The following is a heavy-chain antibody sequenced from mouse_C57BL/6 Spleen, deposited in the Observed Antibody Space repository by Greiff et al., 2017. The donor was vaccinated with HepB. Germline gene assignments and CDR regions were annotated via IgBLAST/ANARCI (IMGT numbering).Heavy chain of an antibody. J-gene: IGHJ2*01. CDR1: GYTFTSYW. Sequence: QVQLQQSGAELVKPGASVKLSCKASGYTFTSYWMQWVKQRPGQGLEWIGEIDPSDSYTNYNQKFKGKATLTVDTSSSTAYMQLSSLTSEDSAVYYCARIYSNSDDWGQGTTLTVSS. V-gene: IGHV1-50*01. CDR2: IDPSDSYT. D-gene: IGHD2-5*01. CDR3: ARIYSNSDD.